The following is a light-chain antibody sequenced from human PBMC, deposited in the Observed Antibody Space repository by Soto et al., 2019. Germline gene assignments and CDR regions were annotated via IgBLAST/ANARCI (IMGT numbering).Light chain of an antibody. CDR1: QSVSSY. Sequence: EIVLTQSPATLSLSPVERATLSCRASQSVSSYLAWYQQKPGQAPRLLIYDASNRATGIPARFSGSGSGTDFTLTIRSLEPEDFAVYYCQQRSNWPAVTFGQGTQLEIK. J-gene: IGKJ5*01. CDR3: QQRSNWPAVT. CDR2: DAS. V-gene: IGKV3-11*01.